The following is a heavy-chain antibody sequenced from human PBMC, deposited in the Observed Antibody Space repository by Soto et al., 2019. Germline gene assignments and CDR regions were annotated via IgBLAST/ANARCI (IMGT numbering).Heavy chain of an antibody. CDR1: GGSLSGYY. J-gene: IGHJ4*02. V-gene: IGHV4-34*01. CDR2: INHSGST. D-gene: IGHD3-22*01. Sequence: QVQLQQWGAGLLKPSETLSLTCAVYGGSLSGYYWSWIRQPPGKGLEWIGEINHSGSTNYNPSLKRRVTISVDTSKHQCSLKLSSVTAADTAVYYCARAGDDSSGYYAHFDYWGQGTLVTVSS. CDR3: ARAGDDSSGYYAHFDY.